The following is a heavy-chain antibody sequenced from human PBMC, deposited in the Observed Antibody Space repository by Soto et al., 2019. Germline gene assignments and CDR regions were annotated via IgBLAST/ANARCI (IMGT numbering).Heavy chain of an antibody. CDR2: FDPEDGET. CDR1: GGTFRSYA. D-gene: IGHD6-19*01. Sequence: ASVKVSCKASGGTFRSYAISWVRQAPGKGLEWMGGFDPEDGETIYAQKFQGRVTMTEDTSTDTAYMELSSLRSEDTAVYYCATTVPYSSGWYFDYWGQGTLVTVSS. J-gene: IGHJ4*02. CDR3: ATTVPYSSGWYFDY. V-gene: IGHV1-24*01.